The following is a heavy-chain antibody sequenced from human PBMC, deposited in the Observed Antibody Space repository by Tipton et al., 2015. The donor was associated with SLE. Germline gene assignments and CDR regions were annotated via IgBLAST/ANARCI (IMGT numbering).Heavy chain of an antibody. J-gene: IGHJ4*02. CDR3: VVCSPSSCSYFDY. D-gene: IGHD2-2*01. V-gene: IGHV4-4*07. CDR2: IYSSGRV. Sequence: TLSLTCSVSGGSTSSYYWCWIRQPADKGLEWIGHIYSSGRVNYNASLKSRVTMSVDPSKNLLSLRLTSVTAADTAVYYCVVCSPSSCSYFDYWGQGRLVTVSS. CDR1: GGSTSSYY.